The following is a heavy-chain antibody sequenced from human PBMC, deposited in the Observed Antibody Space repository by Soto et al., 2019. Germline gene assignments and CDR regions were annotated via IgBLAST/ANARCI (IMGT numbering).Heavy chain of an antibody. D-gene: IGHD4-17*01. J-gene: IGHJ4*02. CDR3: ARDRYGDKAFDY. CDR2: ISSSGGAI. CDR1: GFTFSDYY. V-gene: IGHV3-11*01. Sequence: PGGSLRLSCAASGFTFSDYYMGWIRQAPRKGLEWASYISSSGGAIYYADSVKGRFTISRDNAKTSLYLQMNSLRAEDTAVYYCARDRYGDKAFDYWGQGTLVTVSS.